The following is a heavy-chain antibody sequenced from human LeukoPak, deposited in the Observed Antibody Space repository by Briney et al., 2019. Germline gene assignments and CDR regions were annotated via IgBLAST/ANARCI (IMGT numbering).Heavy chain of an antibody. CDR1: GGTFSSYA. V-gene: IGHV1-69*05. D-gene: IGHD5-18*01. J-gene: IGHJ3*02. Sequence: ASVKVSCKASGGTFSSYAISWVRQAPGQGLEWMGRIIPIFGTANYAQKFQGRVTITTDESTSTAYMELSSLRSEDTAVYYCARVQEAARAFDIWGQGTMVTASS. CDR2: IIPIFGTA. CDR3: ARVQEAARAFDI.